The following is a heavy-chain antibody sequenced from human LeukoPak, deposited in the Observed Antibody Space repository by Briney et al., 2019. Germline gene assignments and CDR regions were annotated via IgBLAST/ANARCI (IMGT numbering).Heavy chain of an antibody. CDR1: GLTFSRYT. CDR2: LSSSSKYI. V-gene: IGHV3-21*01. Sequence: PGGSLRLSCAASGLTFSRYTMNWVRQAPGKGLEWISSLSSSSKYIYYAADALKGRFTISRDNAQNSMYLQMNSLRAEDTAVYYCGRVGGRSKAAKGDAFDIWGQGTMVVVSS. CDR3: GRVGGRSKAAKGDAFDI. D-gene: IGHD6-6*01. J-gene: IGHJ3*02.